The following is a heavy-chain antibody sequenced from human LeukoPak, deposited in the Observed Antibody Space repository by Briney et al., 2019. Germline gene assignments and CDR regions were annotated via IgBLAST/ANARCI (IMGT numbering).Heavy chain of an antibody. CDR3: AKDYPTRATVRGYHFDY. D-gene: IGHD4-17*01. V-gene: IGHV3-30*02. CDR2: IRYDGSNK. J-gene: IGHJ4*02. Sequence: GGSLRLSCAASGFTFSSYGMHWVRQAPGKGLEWVAFIRYDGSNKYYADSVKGRFTISRDNSKNTLYLQMNSPRAEDTAVYYCAKDYPTRATVRGYHFDYWGQGTLVTVSS. CDR1: GFTFSSYG.